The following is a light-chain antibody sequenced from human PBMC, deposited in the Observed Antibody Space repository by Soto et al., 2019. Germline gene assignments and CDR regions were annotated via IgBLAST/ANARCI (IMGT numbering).Light chain of an antibody. CDR1: QSISSW. CDR2: NAS. J-gene: IGKJ1*01. Sequence: DIQMTQSRSTLSASVGDRVTITCRASQSISSWLAWYQQKPGKAPKLLIYNASSLESGVPSRFSGSGSGTEFTLTISSLQPDDFATYYCQQYNSSPWTFGQGTKVEIK. V-gene: IGKV1-5*03. CDR3: QQYNSSPWT.